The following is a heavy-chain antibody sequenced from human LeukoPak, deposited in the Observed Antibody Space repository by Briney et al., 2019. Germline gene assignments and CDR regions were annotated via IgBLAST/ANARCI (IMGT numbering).Heavy chain of an antibody. Sequence: SETLSLNCTVSGGSISSSSYYWGWIRQPPGKGLEWMGDINHSGSTNYNPSRKRRINISVDTSKNQFSLKLSSVAAADTAVYYCARGRIDFWSGYPYYMDVWGKGTTVTVSS. CDR2: INHSGST. CDR3: ARGRIDFWSGYPYYMDV. D-gene: IGHD3-3*01. V-gene: IGHV4-39*07. J-gene: IGHJ6*03. CDR1: GGSISSSSYY.